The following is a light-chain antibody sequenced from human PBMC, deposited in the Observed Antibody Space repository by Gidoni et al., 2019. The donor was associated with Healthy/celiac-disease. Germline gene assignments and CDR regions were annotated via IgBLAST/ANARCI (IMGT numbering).Light chain of an antibody. V-gene: IGKV1-5*01. CDR3: QQYNSYSQVT. CDR1: QSISSW. J-gene: IGKJ4*01. Sequence: DIQMTQSPSTLSASVGDRVTITCRASQSISSWLAWYQQKPGKAPKLLIYDASSLESGVPSRFSGSGSGTEFTLTISSLQPDDFATYYCQQYNSYSQVTFXGXTKVEIK. CDR2: DAS.